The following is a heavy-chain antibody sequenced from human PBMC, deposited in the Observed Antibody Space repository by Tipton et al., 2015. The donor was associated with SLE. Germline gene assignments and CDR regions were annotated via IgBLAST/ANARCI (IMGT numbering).Heavy chain of an antibody. Sequence: TLSLTCTVSGGSISSSSYYWGWIRQPPGEGLEWIGSIFYSGSSYYNPSLKSRVTIYVDTSKNQFSLKRSSVTAADTAVYYCARQVTNRWHVVWFDPWGQGTLVTVSS. V-gene: IGHV4-39*01. CDR1: GGSISSSSYY. CDR3: ARQVTNRWHVVWFDP. CDR2: IFYSGSS. J-gene: IGHJ5*02. D-gene: IGHD2-15*01.